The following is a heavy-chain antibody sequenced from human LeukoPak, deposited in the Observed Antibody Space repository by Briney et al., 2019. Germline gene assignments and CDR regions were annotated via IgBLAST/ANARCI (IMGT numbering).Heavy chain of an antibody. V-gene: IGHV1-2*04. CDR2: INPNSGGA. Sequence: ASVKVSCKASGYTFTGYYMHWVRQAPGQGLEWMGWINPNSGGANYAQKFQGWVTMTRDTSISTAYMELSRLRSDDTAVYYCARDIAATERYYDSSGYYRGVFDYWGQGTLVTVSS. CDR3: ARDIAATERYYDSSGYYRGVFDY. CDR1: GYTFTGYY. D-gene: IGHD3-22*01. J-gene: IGHJ4*02.